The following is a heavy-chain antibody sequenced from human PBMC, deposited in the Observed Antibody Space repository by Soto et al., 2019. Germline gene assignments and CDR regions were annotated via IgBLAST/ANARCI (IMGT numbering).Heavy chain of an antibody. CDR1: GGSISSGGYY. CDR2: IYYSGTT. D-gene: IGHD2-21*01. V-gene: IGHV4-31*03. Sequence: QVQLQESGPGLVKPSQTLSLTCTVSGGSISSGGYYWYWIRQHPGKGLEWIGYIYYSGTTYYNPSLKRRVTISVDTSTNQFSLKLSSVTAADTAVYYCAASCVACGGFNYYGMDVWGQGTTVTVSS. CDR3: AASCVACGGFNYYGMDV. J-gene: IGHJ6*02.